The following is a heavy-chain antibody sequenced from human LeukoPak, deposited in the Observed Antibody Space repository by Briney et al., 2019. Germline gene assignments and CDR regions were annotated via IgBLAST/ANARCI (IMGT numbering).Heavy chain of an antibody. CDR2: INPNSGGT. Sequence: ASVKVSCKAAGYTFTGYYMFWVRQAPGQGLEWMGRINPNSGGTNYAQKFQGRVTMTRDTSISTAYMELSRLRSDDTAVYYCARGNIAVAPYWGQGTLVTVSS. V-gene: IGHV1-2*06. CDR1: GYTFTGYY. CDR3: ARGNIAVAPY. D-gene: IGHD6-19*01. J-gene: IGHJ4*02.